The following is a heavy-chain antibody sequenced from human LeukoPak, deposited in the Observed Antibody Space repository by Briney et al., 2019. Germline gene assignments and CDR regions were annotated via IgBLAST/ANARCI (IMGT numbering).Heavy chain of an antibody. V-gene: IGHV1-2*04. D-gene: IGHD6-13*01. CDR3: ARGDSSSWGWFDP. CDR2: INPNSGGT. CDR1: GYTFTGYY. Sequence: ASVKVSSRASGYTFTGYYMHWVRQAPGQGLEWMGWINPNSGGTNYAQKFQGWVTMTRDTSISTAYMELSRLRSDDTAVYYCARGDSSSWGWFDPWGQGTLVTVSS. J-gene: IGHJ5*02.